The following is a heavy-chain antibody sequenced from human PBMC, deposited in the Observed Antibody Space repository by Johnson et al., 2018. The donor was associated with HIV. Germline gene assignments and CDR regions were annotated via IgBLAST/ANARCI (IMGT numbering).Heavy chain of an antibody. CDR1: GFTFSSYA. CDR2: ISGSGGST. V-gene: IGHV3-23*04. D-gene: IGHD5-18*01. Sequence: VQLVESGGGLVQPGGSLRLSCAASGFTFSSYAMHSVRQAPGKGLEWVSAISGSGGSTYYADSVKGRFTISRENAKNSLYLQMNSLRAGDTAVYYCARGRGVGRPIQKWLGAAFDIWGQGTMVTVSS. J-gene: IGHJ3*02. CDR3: ARGRGVGRPIQKWLGAAFDI.